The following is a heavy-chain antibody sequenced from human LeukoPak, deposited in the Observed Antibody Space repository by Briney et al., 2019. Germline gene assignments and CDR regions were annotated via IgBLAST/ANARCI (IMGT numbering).Heavy chain of an antibody. CDR1: GFTFKSYP. J-gene: IGHJ4*02. V-gene: IGHV3-30*01. D-gene: IGHD2/OR15-2a*01. CDR2: ISFDGSNK. CDR3: ARDPGNKQLGPFDY. Sequence: GRSLRLSCAASGFTFKSYPMHWIRQTPGKGPEWVAAISFDGSNKYYADSVQGRFTPSRDNSNNILYLQMNSLRGEDMAVYYCARDPGNKQLGPFDYWGQGTLVTVSS.